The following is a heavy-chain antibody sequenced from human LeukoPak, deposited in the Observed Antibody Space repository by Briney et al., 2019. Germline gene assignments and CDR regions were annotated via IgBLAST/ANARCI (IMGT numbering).Heavy chain of an antibody. J-gene: IGHJ4*02. CDR3: ASARADYGDAFDN. CDR2: ISSSSSYI. D-gene: IGHD4-17*01. Sequence: PGGSLRLSCAASGFTFSSYSMNWVRQAPGKGLEWVSSISSSSSYIYYADSVKGRFTISRDNAKNSLYLQMNSLRAEDTAVYYCASARADYGDAFDNWGQGTLVTVSS. V-gene: IGHV3-21*01. CDR1: GFTFSSYS.